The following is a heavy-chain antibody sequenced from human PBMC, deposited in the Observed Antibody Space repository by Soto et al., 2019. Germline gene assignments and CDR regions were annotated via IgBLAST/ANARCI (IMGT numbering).Heavy chain of an antibody. Sequence: GGSLRLSCAASGFTFSSYSMNWVRQAPGQGLEWVSSISSSSSYIYYADSVKGRFTISRDNAKNSLYLQMNSLGAEDTAVYYCARVDVPAAIIVSGYGMDVWGQATTVTLSS. CDR2: ISSSSSYI. J-gene: IGHJ6*02. CDR1: GFTFSSYS. CDR3: ARVDVPAAIIVSGYGMDV. D-gene: IGHD2-2*01. V-gene: IGHV3-21*01.